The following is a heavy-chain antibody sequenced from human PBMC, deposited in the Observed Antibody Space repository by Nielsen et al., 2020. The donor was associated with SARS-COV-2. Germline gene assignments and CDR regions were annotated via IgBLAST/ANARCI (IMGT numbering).Heavy chain of an antibody. CDR1: GFTFSSYG. CDR3: ARDLTFGAYWFDP. CDR2: ASSDGSKK. V-gene: IGHV3-33*05. J-gene: IGHJ5*02. D-gene: IGHD3/OR15-3a*01. Sequence: GGSLRLSCAASGFTFSSYGIHWVRQAPGKGLEWVAVASSDGSKKYYADSVRGRFTISRDLSKNTVYLQMSSLRVEDTAVYYCARDLTFGAYWFDPWSQGTLVTVSS.